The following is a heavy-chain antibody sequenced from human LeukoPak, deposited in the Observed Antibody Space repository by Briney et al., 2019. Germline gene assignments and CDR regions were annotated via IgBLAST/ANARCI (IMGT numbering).Heavy chain of an antibody. CDR1: GGSISSYY. V-gene: IGHV4-59*08. J-gene: IGHJ5*02. CDR2: IYYSGST. CDR3: ARQGYYEVEFDP. Sequence: PSETLSLTCTVSGGSISSYYWSWIRQPPGKGLEWIGYIYYSGSTNYNPSLKSRVTISVDTSKNQFSLKLSSVTAADTAVYYCARQGYYEVEFDPWGQGTLVTVSS. D-gene: IGHD3-22*01.